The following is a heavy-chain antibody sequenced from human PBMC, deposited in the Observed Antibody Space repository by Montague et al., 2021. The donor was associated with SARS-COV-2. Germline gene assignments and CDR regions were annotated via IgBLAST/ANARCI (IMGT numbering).Heavy chain of an antibody. D-gene: IGHD2-21*02. Sequence: SETLSLTCTVSGGSISSYYWSWIRQPAGKGLEWIGYIYYSGSTFYNPSLKSRVTISVDTSKNQFSLELSSVTAADTAVYYCARSYCGGNCPTFYYGMDVWGQGTTVTVSS. V-gene: IGHV4-59*06. CDR1: GGSISSYY. CDR2: IYYSGST. J-gene: IGHJ6*02. CDR3: ARSYCGGNCPTFYYGMDV.